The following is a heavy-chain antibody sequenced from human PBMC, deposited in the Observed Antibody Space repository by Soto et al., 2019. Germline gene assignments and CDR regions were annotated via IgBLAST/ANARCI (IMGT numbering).Heavy chain of an antibody. V-gene: IGHV3-23*01. D-gene: IGHD2-2*01. Sequence: SGGSLRLSCAASGFTFSSYAMSWVRQAPGKGLEWVSAISGSGGSTYYADSVKGRFTISRDNSKNTLYLQMNSLRAEDTAVYYCAKDWACYCSSTSCYDDMDVWGKGTTVTVSS. CDR2: ISGSGGST. CDR3: AKDWACYCSSTSCYDDMDV. CDR1: GFTFSSYA. J-gene: IGHJ6*03.